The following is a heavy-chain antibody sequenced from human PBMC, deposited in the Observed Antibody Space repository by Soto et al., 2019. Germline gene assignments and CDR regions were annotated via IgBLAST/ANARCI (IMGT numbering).Heavy chain of an antibody. CDR3: ARIAAAGPGFDY. Sequence: AASVKVSCKASGYTFTSYYMHWVRQAPGQGLEWMGIINPSGGSTSYAQKFQGRVTMTRDTPTSTVYMELSSLRSEDTAVYDCARIAAAGPGFDYWGQGTLVTVSS. CDR2: INPSGGST. V-gene: IGHV1-46*03. CDR1: GYTFTSYY. J-gene: IGHJ4*02. D-gene: IGHD6-13*01.